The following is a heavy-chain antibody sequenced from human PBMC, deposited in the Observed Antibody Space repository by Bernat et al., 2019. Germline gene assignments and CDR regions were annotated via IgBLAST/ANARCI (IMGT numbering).Heavy chain of an antibody. V-gene: IGHV3-30*03. D-gene: IGHD6-19*01. J-gene: IGHJ6*02. CDR1: GFTFSSYG. Sequence: QVQLVESGGGVVQPGRSLRLSCAASGFTFSSYGMHWVRQAPGKGLEWVAVISYDGSNKYYADSVKGRFTISRDNSKNTLYLQMNSLRAEDTAVYYCARTRSLSGWYGPYGMDVWGQGTTVTVSS. CDR2: ISYDGSNK. CDR3: ARTRSLSGWYGPYGMDV.